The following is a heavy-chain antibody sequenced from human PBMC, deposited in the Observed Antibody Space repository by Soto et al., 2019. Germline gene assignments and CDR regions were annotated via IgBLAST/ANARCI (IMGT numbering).Heavy chain of an antibody. D-gene: IGHD5-18*01. Sequence: EVQLVESGGGLIQPGGSLRLSCAASGFTVSSNYMSWVRQAPGKGLEGVSVIYSGGSTYYADSVKGRFTISRDNSKNTVYLQMNSLRAEDTAVYYCARVKDTAMDANWFDPWGQGTLVTVSS. CDR3: ARVKDTAMDANWFDP. V-gene: IGHV3-53*01. CDR2: IYSGGST. J-gene: IGHJ5*02. CDR1: GFTVSSNY.